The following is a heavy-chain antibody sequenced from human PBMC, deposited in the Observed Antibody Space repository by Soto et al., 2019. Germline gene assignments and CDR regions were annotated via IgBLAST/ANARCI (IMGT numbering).Heavy chain of an antibody. Sequence: GGSLRLSCAASGFTFSSYAMHWVRQAPGKGLEWVAVISYDGSNKYYADSVKGRFTISRDNSKNTLYLQMNSLRAEDTAVYYCARDPYCMGGSCSSNFDYWGQGTLVTVSS. D-gene: IGHD2-15*01. CDR1: GFTFSSYA. J-gene: IGHJ4*02. CDR2: ISYDGSNK. CDR3: ARDPYCMGGSCSSNFDY. V-gene: IGHV3-30-3*01.